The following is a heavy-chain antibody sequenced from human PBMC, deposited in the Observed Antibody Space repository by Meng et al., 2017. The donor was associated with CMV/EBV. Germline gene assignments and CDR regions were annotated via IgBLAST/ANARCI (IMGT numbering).Heavy chain of an antibody. CDR1: GFTVSSNY. D-gene: IGHD6-6*01. J-gene: IGHJ6*01. Sequence: GESLKISCAASGFTVSSNYMSWVRQAPGKGLEWVSVIYSGGSTYYADSVKGRFTISRDNSKNTLYLQMNSLRADDTAVYYCARESGRSSSPSGGGYYYYGMDVWDKGPRSPSPQ. CDR3: ARESGRSSSPSGGGYYYYGMDV. V-gene: IGHV3-66*02. CDR2: IYSGGST.